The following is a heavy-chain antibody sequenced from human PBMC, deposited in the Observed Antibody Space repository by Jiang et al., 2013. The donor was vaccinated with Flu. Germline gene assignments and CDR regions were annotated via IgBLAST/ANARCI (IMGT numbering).Heavy chain of an antibody. CDR1: GGSISSYY. D-gene: IGHD3-10*01. V-gene: IGHV4-59*01. CDR3: ARWGQYMVRGVIIGDYYYYGMDV. J-gene: IGHJ6*02. CDR2: IHYSGST. Sequence: SGSGLVKPSEALSLTCTVSGGSISSYYWSWIRQPPGKGLEWIGNIHYSGSTNYNPSLKSRVSISVDTSKKQFSLKLSSVTAADTAVYYCARWGQYMVRGVIIGDYYYYGMDVWGQGTTVIVSS.